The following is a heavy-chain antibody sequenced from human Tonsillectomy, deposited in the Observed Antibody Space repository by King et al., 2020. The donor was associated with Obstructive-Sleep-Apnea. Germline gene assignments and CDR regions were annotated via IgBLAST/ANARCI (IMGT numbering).Heavy chain of an antibody. Sequence: LQLQESGPGLVKPSETLSLTCTVSGGSISSSSYYWGWIRQPPRKGLEWIGTIYYSGSTYYNPSLKSRVAISVDTSKNQFSLKLNSVTAADTAIYYCARLLRFAEAVDYWGQGTLVTASS. V-gene: IGHV4-39*01. CDR2: IYYSGST. J-gene: IGHJ4*02. D-gene: IGHD3-10*01. CDR1: GGSISSSSYY. CDR3: ARLLRFAEAVDY.